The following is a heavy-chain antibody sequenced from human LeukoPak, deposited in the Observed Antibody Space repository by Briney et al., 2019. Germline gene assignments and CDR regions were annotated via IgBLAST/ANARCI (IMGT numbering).Heavy chain of an antibody. V-gene: IGHV4-59*01. CDR3: AREYARTTIPGGSGAFDI. Sequence: SETLSLTCTVSGGSISSYYWSWIRQPPGKGLEWIGFIYYSGSTHYNPSLKSRVTISVDTSKNQFSLKLSSVTAADTAVYYCAREYARTTIPGGSGAFDIWGQGTMVTVSS. CDR2: IYYSGST. CDR1: GGSISSYY. J-gene: IGHJ3*02. D-gene: IGHD1-7*01.